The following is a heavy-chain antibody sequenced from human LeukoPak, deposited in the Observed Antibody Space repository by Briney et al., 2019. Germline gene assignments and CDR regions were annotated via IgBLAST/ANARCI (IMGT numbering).Heavy chain of an antibody. Sequence: SETLSLTCTVSGGSISSYYWSWIRQPPGKGLEWIGYIYYSGSTHYNPSLKSRVTMSVDTSKNQFSLKLSSVPAADTAVYYCARLSTVTTSFDYWGQGTLVTVSS. CDR2: IYYSGST. CDR1: GGSISSYY. CDR3: ARLSTVTTSFDY. D-gene: IGHD4-17*01. V-gene: IGHV4-59*12. J-gene: IGHJ4*02.